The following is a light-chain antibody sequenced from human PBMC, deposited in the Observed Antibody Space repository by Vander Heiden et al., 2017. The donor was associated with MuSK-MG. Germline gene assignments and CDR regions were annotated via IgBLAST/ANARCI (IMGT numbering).Light chain of an antibody. CDR3: SSYTSSNTLVL. Sequence: QSALTQPASVSASPGQSITISCTGTSSDVGGYNYVSWYQQHPGEAPKLMIYDVTVRPSGVSNRFSGSKSGNTASLTISGLQAEDEADYYCSSYTSSNTLVLFGGGTKLTVL. CDR1: SSDVGGYNY. V-gene: IGLV2-14*03. J-gene: IGLJ3*02. CDR2: DVT.